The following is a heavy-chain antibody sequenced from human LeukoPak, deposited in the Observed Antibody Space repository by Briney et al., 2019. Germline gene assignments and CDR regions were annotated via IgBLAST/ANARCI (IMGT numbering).Heavy chain of an antibody. J-gene: IGHJ6*03. D-gene: IGHD6-13*01. CDR2: INPNSGGT. V-gene: IGHV1-2*02. CDR1: GYTFTGYY. CDR3: ARDQGSSWYGRYYYMDV. Sequence: GASVKVSCKASGYTFTGYYMHWVRQAPGQGLEWMGWINPNSGGTNYAQKFQGRVTMTRDTSISTAYMELSRLRSDDTAVYYCARDQGSSWYGRYYYMDVWGKGTTVTVSS.